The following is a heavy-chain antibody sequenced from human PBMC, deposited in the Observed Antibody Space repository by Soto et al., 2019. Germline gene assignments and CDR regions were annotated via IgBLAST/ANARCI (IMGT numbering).Heavy chain of an antibody. CDR2: ISYDGSNK. D-gene: IGHD2-8*01. V-gene: IGHV3-30-3*01. J-gene: IGHJ6*02. CDR1: GFTFSSYA. CDR3: ARDPLRLMVYATPRYYYGMDV. Sequence: GGSLRLSCAASGFTFSSYAMHWVRQAPGKGLEWVAVISYDGSNKYYADSVKGRFTISRDNSKNTLYLQMNSLRAEDTAVYYCARDPLRLMVYATPRYYYGMDVWGQGTTVTVSS.